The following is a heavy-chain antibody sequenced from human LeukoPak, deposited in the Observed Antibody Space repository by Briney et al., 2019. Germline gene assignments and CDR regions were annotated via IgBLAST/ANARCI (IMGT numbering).Heavy chain of an antibody. D-gene: IGHD3-3*01. CDR2: ISYDGSKQ. V-gene: IGHV3-30*03. J-gene: IGHJ4*02. Sequence: GGSLRLSCAASGFTFTNHGLHWVRQAPGKGLEWVTFISYDGSKQYHADSVKGRFTISRDNSKNTMFLQMNSLRAEDTAVYYCARCDYDFWSGYYWAIDYWGQGTLVTVSS. CDR1: GFTFTNHG. CDR3: ARCDYDFWSGYYWAIDY.